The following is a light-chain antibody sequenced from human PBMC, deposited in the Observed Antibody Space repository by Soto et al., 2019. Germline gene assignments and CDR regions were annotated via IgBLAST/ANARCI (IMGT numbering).Light chain of an antibody. CDR2: EVS. CDR1: SSDAGGYNY. CDR3: SSYAGVNTV. V-gene: IGLV2-8*01. J-gene: IGLJ2*01. Sequence: QSVLTQPPSASGSPGQSVTISCTGTSSDAGGYNYVSWYQQHPGKAPKLMIYEVSKRPSGVPDRFSGSKSGNTASLTVSGLQAEDEADYYCSSYAGVNTVFGGGTKVTVL.